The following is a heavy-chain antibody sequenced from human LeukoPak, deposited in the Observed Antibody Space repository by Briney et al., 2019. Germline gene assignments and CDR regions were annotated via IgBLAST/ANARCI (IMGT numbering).Heavy chain of an antibody. CDR3: ARELAYGSGSINWFDP. D-gene: IGHD3-10*01. CDR2: IIPILGIA. Sequence: SVKVSCKTSGYSFTSYTISWVRQAPGQGLEWMGRIIPILGIANYAQKFQGRVTITADKSTSTAYMELSSLRSEDTAVYYCARELAYGSGSINWFDPWGQGTLVTVSS. J-gene: IGHJ5*02. V-gene: IGHV1-69*04. CDR1: GYSFTSYT.